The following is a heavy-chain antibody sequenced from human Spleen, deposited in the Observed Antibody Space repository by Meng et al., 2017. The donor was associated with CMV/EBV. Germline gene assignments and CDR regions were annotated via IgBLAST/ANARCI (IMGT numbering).Heavy chain of an antibody. CDR1: GFSITNYW. CDR2: IKQDGSET. CDR3: AKRGWELRH. V-gene: IGHV3-7*01. Sequence: GESLKISCAASGFSITNYWMTWVRQAPGKGLEGVANIKQDGSETYYVDSVKGRFTISRDNAKNSLNLQMNSLRAEDTAVYYCAKRGWELRHWGQGTLVTVSS. J-gene: IGHJ4*02. D-gene: IGHD1-26*01.